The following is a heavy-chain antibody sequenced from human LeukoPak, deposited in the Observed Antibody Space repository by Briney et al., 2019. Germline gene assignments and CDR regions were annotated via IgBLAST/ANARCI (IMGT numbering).Heavy chain of an antibody. Sequence: GGSLRLSCAASASTTFSSHTMNWVRQAPGKGLEWVSYISSTGSVIYYADSVKGRFTISRDNSKNSLYLQMNSLRTEDTALYYCAKDMVRGVIRGLFDYWGQGTLVTVSS. D-gene: IGHD3-10*01. CDR2: ISSTGSVI. CDR1: ASTTFSSHT. V-gene: IGHV3-48*04. J-gene: IGHJ4*02. CDR3: AKDMVRGVIRGLFDY.